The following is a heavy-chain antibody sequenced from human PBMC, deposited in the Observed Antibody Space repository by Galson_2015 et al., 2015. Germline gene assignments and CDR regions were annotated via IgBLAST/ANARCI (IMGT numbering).Heavy chain of an antibody. D-gene: IGHD6-13*01. CDR2: ISSSTI. CDR1: GFTFSSYS. J-gene: IGHJ4*02. CDR3: ARSVASSPKKRIIDY. V-gene: IGHV3-48*02. Sequence: SLRLSCAASGFTFSSYSMNWVRQAPGKGLEWVSYISSSTIYYADSVKGRFTISRDNAKNPLYLQMNSLRDEDTAVYYCARSVASSPKKRIIDYWGQGTLVTVSS.